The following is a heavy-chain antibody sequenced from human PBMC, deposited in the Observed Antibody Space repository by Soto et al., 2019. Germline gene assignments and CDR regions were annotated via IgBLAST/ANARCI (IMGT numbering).Heavy chain of an antibody. CDR1: GFTFSSYS. D-gene: IGHD6-19*01. CDR2: ISSSSSTI. J-gene: IGHJ4*02. Sequence: PGGSLRLSCAASGFTFSSYSMNWVRQAPGKGLEWVSYISSSSSTIYYADSVKGRFTISRDNAKNSLYLQMNSLRAEDTAVYYCARVPKHIIAVAGSFDYWGQGTLVTVSS. V-gene: IGHV3-48*01. CDR3: ARVPKHIIAVAGSFDY.